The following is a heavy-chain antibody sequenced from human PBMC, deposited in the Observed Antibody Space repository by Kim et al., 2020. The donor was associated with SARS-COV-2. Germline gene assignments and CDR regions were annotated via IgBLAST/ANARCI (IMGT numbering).Heavy chain of an antibody. CDR1: GFTFSAYD. J-gene: IGHJ3*02. Sequence: GGSLRLSCATSGFTFSAYDMNWVRQAPGKGLEWLSFITKSSTTIYYADSVEGRFTISRDNPKNSLSLQMNSLRDEDTALYYCVRDRMGGAIDMWGQGTMV. D-gene: IGHD3-16*01. V-gene: IGHV3-48*02. CDR2: ITKSSTTI. CDR3: VRDRMGGAIDM.